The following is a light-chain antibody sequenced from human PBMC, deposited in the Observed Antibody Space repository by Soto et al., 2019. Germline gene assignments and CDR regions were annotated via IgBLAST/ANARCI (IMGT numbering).Light chain of an antibody. V-gene: IGLV2-14*01. CDR1: SSDVGGYNS. J-gene: IGLJ1*01. CDR3: SSYTSSSTYV. CDR2: NVS. Sequence: QPVLTQPASVSGSPGQSITISCTGTSSDVGGYNSVSWYQQHPGKAPKLMIYNVSNRPSGVSNRFSGSKSGNTASLTISGLQAEDEADYYCSSYTSSSTYVFGTGTKVTVL.